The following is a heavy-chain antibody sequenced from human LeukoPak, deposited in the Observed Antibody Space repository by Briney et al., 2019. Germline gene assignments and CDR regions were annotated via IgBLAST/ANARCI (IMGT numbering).Heavy chain of an antibody. V-gene: IGHV3-48*03. CDR1: GFTFSSYV. CDR3: ARDVNGYFDY. J-gene: IGHJ4*02. Sequence: GGSLPLSCAASGFTFSSYVMTWVRQAPGKGLEWVSYIGSSGSIIYYADSVKGRFTISRANAKNSLYLQMNSLRAEDTAVYYCARDVNGYFDYWGKGTLFTVSS. CDR2: IGSSGSII. D-gene: IGHD2/OR15-2a*01.